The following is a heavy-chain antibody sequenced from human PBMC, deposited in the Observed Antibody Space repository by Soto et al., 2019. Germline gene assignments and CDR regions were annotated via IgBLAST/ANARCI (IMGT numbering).Heavy chain of an antibody. V-gene: IGHV3-21*01. CDR2: ISTSNSYT. CDR3: ARDIVVAHYYYGLDV. CDR1: GFTFSSYA. Sequence: GGSLRLSCAASGFTFSSYAMSWVRQAPGKGLEWVSAISTSNSYTNYADSVKGRFTISRDNAKNSLYLQMNSLRAEDTAVYYCARDIVVAHYYYGLDVWGQGTTVTAP. J-gene: IGHJ6*02. D-gene: IGHD2-15*01.